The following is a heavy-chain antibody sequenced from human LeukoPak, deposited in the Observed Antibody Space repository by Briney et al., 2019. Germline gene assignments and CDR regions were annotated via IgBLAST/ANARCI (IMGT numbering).Heavy chain of an antibody. CDR3: ASSSGWYEGDY. CDR1: GFTVSSNY. D-gene: IGHD6-19*01. CDR2: IYSGGST. Sequence: AGGSLRLSCAASGFTVSSNYMSWVRQAPGKGLEWVSVIYSGGSTYYADSVKGRLIISRDNSKNTLYLQMNSLRAEDTAVYYCASSSGWYEGDYWGQGTLVTVSS. J-gene: IGHJ4*02. V-gene: IGHV3-66*01.